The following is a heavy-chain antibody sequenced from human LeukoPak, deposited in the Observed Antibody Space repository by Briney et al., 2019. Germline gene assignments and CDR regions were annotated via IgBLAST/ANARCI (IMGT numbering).Heavy chain of an antibody. CDR1: GGSISSGGYS. J-gene: IGHJ4*02. CDR2: IYHSGST. Sequence: SETLSLTCAVSGGSISSGGYSWSWIRQPPGKGLEWIGYIYHSGSTYYNPSLKSRVTISVDRSKNQFPLKLSSVTAADTAVYYCARGGGYARDYFDYWGQGTLVTVSS. CDR3: ARGGGYARDYFDY. D-gene: IGHD5-12*01. V-gene: IGHV4-30-2*01.